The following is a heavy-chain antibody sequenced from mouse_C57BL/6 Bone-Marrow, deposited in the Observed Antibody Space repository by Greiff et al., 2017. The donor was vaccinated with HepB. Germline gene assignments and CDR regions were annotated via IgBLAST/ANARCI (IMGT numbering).Heavy chain of an antibody. Sequence: VQRVESGPGLVQPSQSLSITCPVSGFSLTSYGVHWVRQSPGKGLEWLGVIWSGGSTDYNAAFISRLSISKDNSKSQVFFKMNSLQADDTAIYYCASQVEAWFAYWGQGTLVTVSA. CDR2: IWSGGST. CDR1: GFSLTSYG. CDR3: ASQVEAWFAY. D-gene: IGHD1-1*01. J-gene: IGHJ3*01. V-gene: IGHV2-2*01.